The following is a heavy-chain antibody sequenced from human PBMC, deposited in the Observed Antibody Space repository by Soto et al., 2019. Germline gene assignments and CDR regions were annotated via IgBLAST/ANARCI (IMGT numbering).Heavy chain of an antibody. Sequence: GASVKVSCKASGYTFTSYGIIWVRQAPGQGLEWMGRIIPNLGIANYAQKFQGRVTITADKSTSTAYMELSSLRSEDTAVYYCASKDLTLLSYGMDVWGQGTTVTVSS. CDR3: ASKDLTLLSYGMDV. V-gene: IGHV1-69*04. J-gene: IGHJ6*02. D-gene: IGHD3-9*01. CDR1: GYTFTSYG. CDR2: IIPNLGIA.